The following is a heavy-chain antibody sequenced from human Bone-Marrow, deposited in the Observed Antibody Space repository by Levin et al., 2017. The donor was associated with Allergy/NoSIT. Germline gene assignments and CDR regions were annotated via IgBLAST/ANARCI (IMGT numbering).Heavy chain of an antibody. D-gene: IGHD6-6*01. J-gene: IGHJ5*02. V-gene: IGHV3-43*01. Sequence: GGSLRLSCAASGFTFDDYTMHWVRQAPGKGLEWVSLISWDGGSTYYADSVKGRFTISRDNSKNSLYLQMNSLRTEDTALYYCAKEFRRYSSSSNWFDPWGQGTLVTVSS. CDR2: ISWDGGST. CDR1: GFTFDDYT. CDR3: AKEFRRYSSSSNWFDP.